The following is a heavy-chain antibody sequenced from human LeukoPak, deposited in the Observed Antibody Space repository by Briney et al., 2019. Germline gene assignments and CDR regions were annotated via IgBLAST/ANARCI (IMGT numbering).Heavy chain of an antibody. D-gene: IGHD2-8*01. Sequence: PGRSLRLSCAASGFTFSSYAMNWVRQAPGKGLEWVSGIGSSGGDTYYADSVKGRFTISRDNSKNMLYLQMNSLRADDTALYYCAKYLMAKGPPYALDVWGQGTTVTVSS. V-gene: IGHV3-23*01. J-gene: IGHJ6*02. CDR3: AKYLMAKGPPYALDV. CDR2: IGSSGGDT. CDR1: GFTFSSYA.